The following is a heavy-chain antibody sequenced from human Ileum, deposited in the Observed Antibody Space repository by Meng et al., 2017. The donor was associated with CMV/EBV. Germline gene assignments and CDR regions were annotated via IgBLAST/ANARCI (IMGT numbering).Heavy chain of an antibody. CDR1: GFVVSSKY. CDR3: ARHNDYGGNSALDY. J-gene: IGHJ4*02. D-gene: IGHD4-23*01. V-gene: IGHV3-53*01. Sequence: EVQGVESGGTLIQPGGSLRVSGAASGFVVSSKYMSWVRQAPGKGLEWVSLIYNDGSTYYADSVKGRFTMSRDSSKNTLYLQMNSLRAEDTAIYYCARHNDYGGNSALDYWGQGTLFTVSS. CDR2: IYNDGST.